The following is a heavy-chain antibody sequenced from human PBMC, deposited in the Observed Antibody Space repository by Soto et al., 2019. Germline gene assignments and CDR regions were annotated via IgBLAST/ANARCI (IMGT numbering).Heavy chain of an antibody. V-gene: IGHV4-34*01. Sequence: LSLTCDVSGGSLRGYYWSWIRQSPGKGLEWIAEINHSGGTNYNPSLKSRVDISVDTSKTQFSLRLSSLTAADTAVYYCAKSATVGAAHFDVWDQGTMVTVSS. D-gene: IGHD1-26*01. J-gene: IGHJ3*01. CDR2: INHSGGT. CDR1: GGSLRGYY. CDR3: AKSATVGAAHFDV.